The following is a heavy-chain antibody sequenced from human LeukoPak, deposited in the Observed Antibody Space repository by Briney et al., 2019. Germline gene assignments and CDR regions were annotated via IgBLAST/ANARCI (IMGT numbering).Heavy chain of an antibody. D-gene: IGHD6-6*01. Sequence: PSETLSLTCTVSGGSISSYYWSWIRQPPGKGLEWIGYIYYSGSTTYNPSLKSRVTISVDTSKNQFSLKLSSVTAADTAVYYCARYSSYHFDYWGQGTLVTVSS. CDR1: GGSISSYY. J-gene: IGHJ4*02. CDR2: IYYSGST. V-gene: IGHV4-59*08. CDR3: ARYSSYHFDY.